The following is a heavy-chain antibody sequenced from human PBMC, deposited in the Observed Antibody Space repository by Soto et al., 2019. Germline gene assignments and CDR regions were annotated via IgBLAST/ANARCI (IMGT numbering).Heavy chain of an antibody. CDR1: GGSFSGYY. D-gene: IGHD3-3*01. Sequence: SETLSLTCAVYGGSFSGYYWSWIRQPPGKGLEWIGEINHSGSTNYSPSLKSRVTISVDTSKNQFSLKLSSVTAADTAVYYCARLAGDYDFWSGYYTQDYYYYYMDVWGKGTTVTVS. V-gene: IGHV4-34*01. J-gene: IGHJ6*03. CDR2: INHSGST. CDR3: ARLAGDYDFWSGYYTQDYYYYYMDV.